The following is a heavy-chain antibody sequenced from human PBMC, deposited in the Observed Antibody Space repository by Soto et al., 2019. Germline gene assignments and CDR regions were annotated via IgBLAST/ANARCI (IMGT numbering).Heavy chain of an antibody. CDR2: ISHSGTT. J-gene: IGHJ5*02. D-gene: IGHD3-22*01. CDR1: GASISSNNW. V-gene: IGHV4-4*02. Sequence: SETLSLTCTVSGASISSNNWWSWVRQTPGKGLEWIGEISHSGTTNYNPSLKSRVTISVDTSKNQFSLKLISVTAADTAVYYCARGVAASMIVVITKWFDPWGQGTPVTVSS. CDR3: ARGVAASMIVVITKWFDP.